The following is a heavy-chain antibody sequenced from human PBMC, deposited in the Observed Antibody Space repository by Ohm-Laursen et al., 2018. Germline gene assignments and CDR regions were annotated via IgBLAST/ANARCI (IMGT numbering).Heavy chain of an antibody. CDR2: INYSGST. CDR1: GYSITSGNW. J-gene: IGHJ4*02. Sequence: SETLSLTCAVSGYSITSGNWWGWIRQAPGKGLEWVGNINYSGSTYYNPSLKSRVTMSVDTSQNQFSLNLTSATTADTAVYYCAGEFYFDSSGYYYWGQGILVIVSS. CDR3: AGEFYFDSSGYYY. D-gene: IGHD3-22*01. V-gene: IGHV4-28*01.